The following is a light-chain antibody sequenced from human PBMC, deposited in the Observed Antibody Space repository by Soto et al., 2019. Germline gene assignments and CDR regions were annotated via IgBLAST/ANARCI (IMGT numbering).Light chain of an antibody. CDR2: DAS. J-gene: IGKJ4*01. CDR1: QGISNY. CDR3: QQYESLVH. Sequence: DIQMTQFPSSLSASVGDRVTVTCQASQGISNYLNWYQQKPGKAPKLLIYDASTLETGVPSRFSGSGYGTEFTFTISGLQPEDVATYYCQQYESLVHFGGGTKVDIK. V-gene: IGKV1-33*01.